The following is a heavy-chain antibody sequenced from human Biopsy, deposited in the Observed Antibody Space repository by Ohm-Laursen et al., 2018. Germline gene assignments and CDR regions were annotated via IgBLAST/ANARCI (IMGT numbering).Heavy chain of an antibody. J-gene: IGHJ6*02. CDR3: ARDTRWSPYSMDV. CDR2: ISYDGSGE. V-gene: IGHV3-33*05. D-gene: IGHD4-23*01. Sequence: SLRLSCAASGFTFTSYGMHWVRQAPGKGLEWVAVISYDGSGEYYADSLQGRFTISRDNPKNTVDPQMHSLRAEDTAVYYCARDTRWSPYSMDVWGQGTTVTVSS. CDR1: GFTFTSYG.